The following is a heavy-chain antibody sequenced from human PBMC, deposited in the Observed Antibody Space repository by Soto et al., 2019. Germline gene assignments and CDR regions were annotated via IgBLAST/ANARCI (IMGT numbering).Heavy chain of an antibody. V-gene: IGHV3-23*01. CDR2: ISGSGGST. CDR3: AKDYYGSGRPSKHYYYYYYMDV. CDR1: GFTFSSYA. J-gene: IGHJ6*03. Sequence: GGSLRLSCAASGFTFSSYAMSWVRQAPGKGLEWVSAISGSGGSTYYADSVKGRFTISRDNSKNTLYLQMNSLRAEDTAVYYCAKDYYGSGRPSKHYYYYYYMDVWGKGTTVTVSS. D-gene: IGHD3-10*01.